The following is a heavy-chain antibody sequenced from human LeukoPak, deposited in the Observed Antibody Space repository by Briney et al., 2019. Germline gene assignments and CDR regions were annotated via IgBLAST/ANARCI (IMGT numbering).Heavy chain of an antibody. Sequence: GGSLRLSCAASGFTFSSYGMHWVRQAPGKGLEWVAVISYDGSNKYYADSVKGRFTISRDNSKNTLYLQMNSLRAEDTAVYYCARGGITGTKTNWFDPWGQGTLVTVSS. CDR1: GFTFSSYG. CDR2: ISYDGSNK. J-gene: IGHJ5*02. CDR3: ARGGITGTKTNWFDP. V-gene: IGHV3-30*03. D-gene: IGHD1-7*01.